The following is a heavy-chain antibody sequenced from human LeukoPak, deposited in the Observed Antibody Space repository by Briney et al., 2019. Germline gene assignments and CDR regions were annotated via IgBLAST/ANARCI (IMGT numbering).Heavy chain of an antibody. CDR3: ARAFGYYYDSSGYYYRY. Sequence: SVKVSCKVSGYTLTELSMHWVRQAPGQGLEWMGRIIPILGIANYAQKFQGRVTITADKSTSTAYMELSSLRSEDTAVYYCARAFGYYYDSSGYYYRYWGQGTLVTVSS. D-gene: IGHD3-22*01. CDR2: IIPILGIA. J-gene: IGHJ4*02. CDR1: GYTLTELS. V-gene: IGHV1-69*04.